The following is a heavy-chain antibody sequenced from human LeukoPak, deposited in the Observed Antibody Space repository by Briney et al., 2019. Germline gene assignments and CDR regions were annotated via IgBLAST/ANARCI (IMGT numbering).Heavy chain of an antibody. D-gene: IGHD4-17*01. CDR1: GYSFTSYW. J-gene: IGHJ6*02. CDR2: IYPGDSDT. Sequence: GESLQISCKGSGYSFTSYWIGWVRQMPGKGLEWMGIIYPGDSDTRYSPSFQGQVTISADKSISTAYLQWSSLKASDTAMYYCASRKQYGDYAQGMDVWGQGTTVTVSS. CDR3: ASRKQYGDYAQGMDV. V-gene: IGHV5-51*01.